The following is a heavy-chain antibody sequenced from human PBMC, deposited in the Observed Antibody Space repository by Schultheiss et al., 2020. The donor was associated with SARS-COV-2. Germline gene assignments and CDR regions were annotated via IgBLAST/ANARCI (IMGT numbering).Heavy chain of an antibody. CDR2: ISGSGGNT. D-gene: IGHD6-13*01. CDR3: AKVPIAAAGDYYYGMDV. Sequence: GESLKISCVASGFTFSNYAMTWVRQAPGKGLEWVSTISGSGGNTFYADSVRGRFTISRDNSKNTLYLQMNSLRAEDTAVYYCAKVPIAAAGDYYYGMDVWGQGTTVTVSS. J-gene: IGHJ6*02. V-gene: IGHV3-23*01. CDR1: GFTFSNYA.